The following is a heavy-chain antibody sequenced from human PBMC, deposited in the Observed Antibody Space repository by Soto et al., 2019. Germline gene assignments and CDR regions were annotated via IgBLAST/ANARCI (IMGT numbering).Heavy chain of an antibody. CDR3: ARGIAARRPFDYYYYGMDV. J-gene: IGHJ6*02. D-gene: IGHD6-6*01. CDR2: IWYDGSNK. V-gene: IGHV3-33*01. CDR1: GFTFSSYG. Sequence: GGSLRLSCAASGFTFSSYGMHWVRQAPGKGLEWVAVIWYDGSNKYYADSVKGRFTISRDNSKNTLYLQMNSLRAEDTAVYYCARGIAARRPFDYYYYGMDVWGQGTTVTVSS.